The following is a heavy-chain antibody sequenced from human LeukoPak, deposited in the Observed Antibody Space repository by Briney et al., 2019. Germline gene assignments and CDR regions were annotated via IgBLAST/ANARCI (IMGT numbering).Heavy chain of an antibody. Sequence: GGCLRLSCAASGFTFSSYEMNWVRQAPGKGLEWVSYIFRSVSAMYYADSVKGRFTISRDNAQNSLFLQMNSLRAEDTAVYYCARSLEEVIRGVRRPRQGLVWGQGTLVTVSS. V-gene: IGHV3-48*03. CDR3: ARSLEEVIRGVRRPRQGLV. CDR2: IFRSVSAM. CDR1: GFTFSSYE. J-gene: IGHJ4*02. D-gene: IGHD3-10*01.